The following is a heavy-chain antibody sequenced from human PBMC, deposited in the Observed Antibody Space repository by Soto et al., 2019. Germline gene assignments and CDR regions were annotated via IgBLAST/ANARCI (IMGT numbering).Heavy chain of an antibody. D-gene: IGHD3-3*01. CDR3: AKTYDLWSDNIGWFDP. CDR2: IYYSGST. V-gene: IGHV4-59*08. J-gene: IGHJ5*02. Sequence: QVQLQESGPGLVKPSETLSLTCTVSGGSISSYYWSWIRQPPGKGLEWIGYIYYSGSTNYNPSLKSRFTISVDTSKSQFSLKLSSVTAADTAVYYCAKTYDLWSDNIGWFDPWGQGTLVTVSS. CDR1: GGSISSYY.